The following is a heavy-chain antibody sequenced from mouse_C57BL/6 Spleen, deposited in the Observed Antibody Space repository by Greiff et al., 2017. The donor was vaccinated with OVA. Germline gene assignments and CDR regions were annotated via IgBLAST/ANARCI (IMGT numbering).Heavy chain of an antibody. D-gene: IGHD1-1*01. CDR2: INPSSGYT. Sequence: VQLQQSGAELARPGASVKMSCKASGYTFTSYTMHWVKQRPGQGLEWIGYINPSSGYTKYNQKFKDKATLTADKSSSTAYMQLSSLTSEDSAVYYCARTPITTVVATLYWYFDVWGTGTTVTVSS. CDR3: ARTPITTVVATLYWYFDV. CDR1: GYTFTSYT. J-gene: IGHJ1*03. V-gene: IGHV1-4*01.